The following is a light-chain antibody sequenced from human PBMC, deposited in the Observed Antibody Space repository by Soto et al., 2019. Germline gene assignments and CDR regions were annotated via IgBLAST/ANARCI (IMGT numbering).Light chain of an antibody. CDR2: AAS. CDR3: QQSYSTPTIT. Sequence: DIQMTQSPSSLSASVGDRVTITCRASQSISSYLNWYQQKPGKAPKLLIYAASSLQSGVPSRFSGSGSGTDFPLTISSLQPEDSATYYCQQSYSTPTITFGQGTRLEIK. J-gene: IGKJ5*01. CDR1: QSISSY. V-gene: IGKV1-39*01.